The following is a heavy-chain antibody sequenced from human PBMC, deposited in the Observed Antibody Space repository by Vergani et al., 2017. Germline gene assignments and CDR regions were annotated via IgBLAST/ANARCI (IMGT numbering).Heavy chain of an antibody. CDR1: GYTFTGYY. CDR2: INPNSGGT. D-gene: IGHD3-9*01. Sequence: VQLVQSGAEVKKPGESLKISCKGSGYTFTGYYMHWVRQAPGQGLEWMGWINPNSGGTNYAQKFQGRVTMTRDTSISTAYMELSRLRSDDTAVYYCARVNYDILTGSVGGLGYWGQGTLVTVSS. CDR3: ARVNYDILTGSVGGLGY. V-gene: IGHV1-2*02. J-gene: IGHJ4*02.